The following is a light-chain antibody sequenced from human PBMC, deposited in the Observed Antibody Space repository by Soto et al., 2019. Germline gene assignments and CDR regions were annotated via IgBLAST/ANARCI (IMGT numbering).Light chain of an antibody. CDR2: G. CDR3: QSYDSSLSRRWV. CDR1: SSNIGAGYP. Sequence: QSVLTQPPSVSGAPGQRVTISCTGSSSNIGAGYPVHWYQQVPGTAPKLLVAGNRPSGVPDRFSVSKSGASASLAITGLQAEDEADYYCQSYDSSLSRRWVFGGGTKVTVL. V-gene: IGLV1-40*01. J-gene: IGLJ3*02.